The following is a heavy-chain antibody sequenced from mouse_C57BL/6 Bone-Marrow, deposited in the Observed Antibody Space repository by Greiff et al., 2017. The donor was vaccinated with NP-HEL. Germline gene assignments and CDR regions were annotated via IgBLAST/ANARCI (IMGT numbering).Heavy chain of an antibody. J-gene: IGHJ2*01. D-gene: IGHD1-1*02. CDR3: TTVGFDY. CDR1: GFNIKDDY. V-gene: IGHV14-4*01. CDR2: IDPENGDP. Sequence: EVQLQQSGAELVRPGASVKLSCTASGFNIKDDYMHWVKQRPEQGLEWIGWIDPENGDPESASKFQGKATITADTSSNTAYLQLSSLTSEDTAVYYCTTVGFDYWGQGTTLTVSS.